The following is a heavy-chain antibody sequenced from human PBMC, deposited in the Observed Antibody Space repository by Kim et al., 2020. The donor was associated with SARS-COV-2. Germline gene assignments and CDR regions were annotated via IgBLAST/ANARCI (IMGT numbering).Heavy chain of an antibody. D-gene: IGHD4-17*01. CDR3: ARDRRVLDYGDYYNWFDP. Sequence: SETLSLTCTVSGGSVSSGSYYWSWIRQPPGKGLEWIGYIYYSGSTNYNPSLKSRVTISVDTSKNQFSLKLSSVTAADTAVYYCARDRRVLDYGDYYNWFDPWGQGTLVTVSS. CDR1: GGSVSSGSYY. V-gene: IGHV4-61*01. J-gene: IGHJ5*02. CDR2: IYYSGST.